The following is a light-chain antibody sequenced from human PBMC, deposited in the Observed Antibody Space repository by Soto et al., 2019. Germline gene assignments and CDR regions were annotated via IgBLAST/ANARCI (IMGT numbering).Light chain of an antibody. V-gene: IGLV2-23*02. Sequence: QPVLNPPASVSGSPGQSITLSCTGTSSDVGSYNLVSWYQQHPGKAPKLMIYEVSKRPSGVSNRFSGSKSGNTASLTISGLQAEDEADCYCCSFAGSSTLYVFGTGTKVTVL. CDR3: CSFAGSSTLYV. J-gene: IGLJ1*01. CDR2: EVS. CDR1: SSDVGSYNL.